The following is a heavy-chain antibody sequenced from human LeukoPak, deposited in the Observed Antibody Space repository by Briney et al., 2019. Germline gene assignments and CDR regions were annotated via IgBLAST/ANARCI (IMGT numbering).Heavy chain of an antibody. Sequence: GGSLRLSCAASGFTFSRYGMHWVRQAPGKGLEWVALISYDGTNKYYGDSVKGRFTISRDNSKNTLYLQINSLTPEDTAVYYCAKRAWEMAHAFDYWGQGTLVTVSS. CDR2: ISYDGTNK. CDR1: GFTFSRYG. V-gene: IGHV3-30*18. D-gene: IGHD5-24*01. CDR3: AKRAWEMAHAFDY. J-gene: IGHJ4*02.